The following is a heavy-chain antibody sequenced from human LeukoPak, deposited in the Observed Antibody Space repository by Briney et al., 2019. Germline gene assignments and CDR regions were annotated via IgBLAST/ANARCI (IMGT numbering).Heavy chain of an antibody. D-gene: IGHD6-19*01. CDR2: VYHTGST. Sequence: SGTLSLSCTVSRGSINSPNWWTWVRQPPGKGLEWIGEVYHTGSTSYNPSLMSRLTISLDTSRNQFSLKLSSVTAADTAVYYCASRTASALEGFDIWGQGTMVTVSS. CDR1: RGSINSPNW. V-gene: IGHV4-4*02. J-gene: IGHJ3*02. CDR3: ASRTASALEGFDI.